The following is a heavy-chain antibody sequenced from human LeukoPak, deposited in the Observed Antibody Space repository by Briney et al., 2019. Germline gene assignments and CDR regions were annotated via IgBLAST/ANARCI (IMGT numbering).Heavy chain of an antibody. Sequence: ASVNVSCTASGYAFTSYGISWVRQAPGQGLEWMGWTSAYKGNTNYAQKLQGRVTMTTKTSTSTTYMEMRSLRSDETAVYYYARALVLIDFDNWGQGTMVTVSS. J-gene: IGHJ3*02. CDR3: ARALVLIDFDN. V-gene: IGHV1-18*04. CDR1: GYAFTSYG. CDR2: TSAYKGNT. D-gene: IGHD3-10*01.